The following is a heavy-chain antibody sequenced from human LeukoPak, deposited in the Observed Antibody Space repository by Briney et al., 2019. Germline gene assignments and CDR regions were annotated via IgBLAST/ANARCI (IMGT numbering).Heavy chain of an antibody. J-gene: IGHJ4*02. Sequence: GGSLRLSCAASGFTFSSYAMSWVRQAPGKGLEWVSAISGSGGSTYYADSVKGRFTISRDNSKNTLYLQMNSLRAEDTAVYYCARDTSVFSGSTAGYFDYWGQGTLVTVSS. CDR2: ISGSGGST. D-gene: IGHD1-26*01. CDR1: GFTFSSYA. CDR3: ARDTSVFSGSTAGYFDY. V-gene: IGHV3-23*01.